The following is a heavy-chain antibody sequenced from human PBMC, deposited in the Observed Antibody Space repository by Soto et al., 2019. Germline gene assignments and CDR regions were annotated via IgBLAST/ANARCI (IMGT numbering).Heavy chain of an antibody. CDR3: ARVGSSGCSPDY. V-gene: IGHV4-59*11. Sequence: PSETLSLTCTVSGGSISGHYWIWIRQSPGKGLEWIGHIFYSGSTNYNPSLKSRVTLSADTSKNQFSLRLSSVTAADTAVYYCARVGSSGCSPDYWGQGILVTVSS. CDR1: GGSISGHY. CDR2: IFYSGST. D-gene: IGHD6-19*01. J-gene: IGHJ4*02.